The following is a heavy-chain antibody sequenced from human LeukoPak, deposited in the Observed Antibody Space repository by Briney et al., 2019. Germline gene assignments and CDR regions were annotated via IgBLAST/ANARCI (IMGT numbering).Heavy chain of an antibody. D-gene: IGHD6-13*01. CDR3: ATLVDPGIAAAGLDWFDP. Sequence: SETLSLTCTVSGGPISSSSYYWGWIRQPPGKGLEWIGRIYYSGSTYYHPSIKSRVTISVDTSTNQFSLKLSSVTAADTAVYYCATLVDPGIAAAGLDWFDPWGQGTLVTVSS. CDR1: GGPISSSSYY. CDR2: IYYSGST. J-gene: IGHJ5*02. V-gene: IGHV4-39*07.